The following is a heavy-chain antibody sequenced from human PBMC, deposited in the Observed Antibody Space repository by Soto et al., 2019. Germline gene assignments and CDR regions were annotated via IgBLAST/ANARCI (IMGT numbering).Heavy chain of an antibody. V-gene: IGHV4-59*01. D-gene: IGHD3-3*01. CDR2: IYYSGST. CDR1: GGSISSYY. Sequence: SEALSLTCTVSGGSISSYYWSWIRQPPGKGLEWIGYIYYSGSTNYNPSLKSRVAISVDTAKNQCSLQLSSVTAADTAVYYFARDYPTYYFWSGPRPYGMDVWGQGTPVTVSS. CDR3: ARDYPTYYFWSGPRPYGMDV. J-gene: IGHJ6*02.